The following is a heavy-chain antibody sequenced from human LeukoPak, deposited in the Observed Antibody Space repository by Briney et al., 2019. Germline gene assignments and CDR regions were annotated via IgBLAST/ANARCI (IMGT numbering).Heavy chain of an antibody. D-gene: IGHD4-11*01. CDR3: ARQNYYSNYGDWFDP. Sequence: SETLSLTCTVSGGSISSYYWSWIRQPPGKGLEWIGYIYYSGGTNYNPSLKSRITISVDTSRKQFSLKLSSVTATDTAVYYCARQNYYSNYGDWFDPWGQGTLVTVSS. CDR2: IYYSGGT. J-gene: IGHJ5*02. CDR1: GGSISSYY. V-gene: IGHV4-59*08.